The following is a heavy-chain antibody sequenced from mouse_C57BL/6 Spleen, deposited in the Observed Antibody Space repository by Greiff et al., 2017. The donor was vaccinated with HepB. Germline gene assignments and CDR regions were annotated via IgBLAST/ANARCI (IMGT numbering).Heavy chain of an antibody. CDR1: GYAFSSSW. V-gene: IGHV1-82*01. Sequence: VQLQQSGPELVKPGASVKISCKASGYAFSSSWMNWVKQRPGKGLEWIGRIYPGDGDTNYNGKVKGKATLTADKSSRPAYMQLSSLTSEESAVYVCARGSSRHYAMDYWGQGTSVTVSS. CDR2: IYPGDGDT. D-gene: IGHD1-1*01. CDR3: ARGSSRHYAMDY. J-gene: IGHJ4*01.